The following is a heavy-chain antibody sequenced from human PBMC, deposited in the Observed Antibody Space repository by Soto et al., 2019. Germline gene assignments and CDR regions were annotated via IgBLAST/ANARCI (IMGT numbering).Heavy chain of an antibody. V-gene: IGHV1-2*04. J-gene: IGHJ6*03. CDR2: INPNSGGT. CDR3: ARSGGSGSYYNEFDYYYMDV. Sequence: ASVKVSCKASGYTFTGYYMHWVRQAPGQGLEWMGWINPNSGGTNYAQKFQGWVTMTRDTSISTAYMELSRLRSDDTAVYYCARSGGSGSYYNEFDYYYMDVWGKGTTVTVSS. D-gene: IGHD3-10*01. CDR1: GYTFTGYY.